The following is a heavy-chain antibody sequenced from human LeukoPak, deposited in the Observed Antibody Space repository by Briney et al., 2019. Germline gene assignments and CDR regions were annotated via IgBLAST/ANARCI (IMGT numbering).Heavy chain of an antibody. D-gene: IGHD3-16*01. CDR3: ARSVSGGLECDS. CDR2: INHNGIT. CDR1: GGSFSGHY. V-gene: IGHV4-34*01. J-gene: IGHJ4*02. Sequence: PSETLSLTCAVYGGSFSGHYGTCIPHPPGKGLEWIWEINHNGITNYNPSLKSRVTISVDTSKNHFYLELRCVPAADTAVYYCARSVSGGLECDSWGQGSLVTVSS.